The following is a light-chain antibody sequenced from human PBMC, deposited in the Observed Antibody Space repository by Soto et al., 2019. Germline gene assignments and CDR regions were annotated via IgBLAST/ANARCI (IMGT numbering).Light chain of an antibody. CDR2: DTP. J-gene: IGKJ4*01. CDR3: QHYNYSPLT. V-gene: IGKV3-15*01. CDR1: QGIGDT. Sequence: EVVMRQSPATLSVSPGEGATLSCRASQGIGDTLAWYQHKPDQTPRLLIYDTPTRATGVPPTFSGRRSGAAFSLTTNTLHSKDLPSYYCQHYNYSPLTFGGGAQVDIK.